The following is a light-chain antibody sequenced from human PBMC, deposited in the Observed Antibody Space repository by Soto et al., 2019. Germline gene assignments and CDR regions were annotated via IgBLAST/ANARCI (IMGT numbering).Light chain of an antibody. V-gene: IGKV1-27*01. CDR3: QHCQPYGDSPPLT. CDR2: AAS. J-gene: IGKJ4*01. Sequence: DIQMTQSPSSLSASVGDRVTITCRASQGISNYLAWYQQKPGKVPKLLIYAASTLQSGVPSRFSGSGSGTDFTLTISRLEPEDFAVYYCQHCQPYGDSPPLTFGGGTKVDI. CDR1: QGISNY.